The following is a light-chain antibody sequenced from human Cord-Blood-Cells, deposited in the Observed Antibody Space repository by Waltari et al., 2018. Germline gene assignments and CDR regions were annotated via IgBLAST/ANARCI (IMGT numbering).Light chain of an antibody. CDR3: QQYYSTPLLT. V-gene: IGKV4-1*01. CDR1: QSVLYSSNNKNY. Sequence: DIVMTQSPDSLAVSLGERATTNGKSSQSVLYSSNNKNYLAWYQQKPGQPPKLLIYWASTRESGVPDRFSGSGSGTDFTLTISSLQAEDVAVYYCQQYYSTPLLTFGGGTKVEIK. J-gene: IGKJ4*01. CDR2: WAS.